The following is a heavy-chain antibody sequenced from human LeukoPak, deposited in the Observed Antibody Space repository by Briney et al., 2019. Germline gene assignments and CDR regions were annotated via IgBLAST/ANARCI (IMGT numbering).Heavy chain of an antibody. CDR2: ISGSGGST. CDR1: GGTFSSYA. CDR3: AKDYHDSSGYSYYYYYMDV. D-gene: IGHD3-22*01. Sequence: SCKASGGTFSSYAISWVRQAPGKGLEWVSAISGSGGSTYYADSVKGRFTISRDNSKNTLYLQMNSLRAEDTAVYYCAKDYHDSSGYSYYYYYMDVWGKGTTVTVSS. J-gene: IGHJ6*03. V-gene: IGHV3-23*01.